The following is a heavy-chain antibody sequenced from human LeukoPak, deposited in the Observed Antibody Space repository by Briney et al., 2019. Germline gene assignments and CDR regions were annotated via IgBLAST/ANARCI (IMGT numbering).Heavy chain of an antibody. Sequence: GGSLRLSCAASGLTFSNYGMHWVRQAPGRGLEWVTIIWYDGRNQYYADSVKGRFTISRDNSKNTLYLQMNSLRVEDTAVYYCARDDCSTPSCYGYWGQGTLVTVSS. V-gene: IGHV3-33*01. J-gene: IGHJ4*02. CDR2: IWYDGRNQ. D-gene: IGHD2-2*01. CDR3: ARDDCSTPSCYGY. CDR1: GLTFSNYG.